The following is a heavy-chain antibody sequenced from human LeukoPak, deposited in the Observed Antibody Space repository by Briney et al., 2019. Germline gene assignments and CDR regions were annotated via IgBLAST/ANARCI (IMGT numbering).Heavy chain of an antibody. V-gene: IGHV4-34*01. D-gene: IGHD2-2*01. CDR3: AKGNHSPASLKNYFDY. CDR1: GGSFGGYY. Sequence: SETLSLTCAVYGGSFGGYYWSWIRQPPGKGLEWIGEINHSGSTNYNPSLKSRVTISVDTSKNQFSLKLSSVTAADTAVYYCAKGNHSPASLKNYFDYWGQGTLVTVSS. J-gene: IGHJ4*02. CDR2: INHSGST.